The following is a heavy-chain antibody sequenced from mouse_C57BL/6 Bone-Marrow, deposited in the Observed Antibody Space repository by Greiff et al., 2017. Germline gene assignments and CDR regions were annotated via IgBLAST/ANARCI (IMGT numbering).Heavy chain of an antibody. CDR3: SRNQNYYGPMDY. Sequence: QVQLQQPGAELVRPGSSVKLSCKASGYTFTSYWMDWVKQRPGQGLEWIGNIYPSDSDTHYNQKFKDKATLTVDKSSSTAYMQLSSLTSEDAAVYYCSRNQNYYGPMDYWGQGTTVTVSS. CDR1: GYTFTSYW. CDR2: IYPSDSDT. V-gene: IGHV1-61*01. D-gene: IGHD1-1*01. J-gene: IGHJ4*01.